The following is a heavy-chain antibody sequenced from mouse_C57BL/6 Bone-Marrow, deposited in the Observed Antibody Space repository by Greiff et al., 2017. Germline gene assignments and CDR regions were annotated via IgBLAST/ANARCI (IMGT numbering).Heavy chain of an antibody. J-gene: IGHJ3*01. CDR1: GFTFTDYY. D-gene: IGHD4-1*01. Sequence: EVTLVESGGGLVQPGGSLSLSCAASGFTFTDYYLSWVRPPPGKALAWLGFIRNKANGYTTEYSASVKGRFTISRDNSQSILYLQMNALRAEDSATYYCARSSITGPFAYWGQGTLVTVSA. CDR3: ARSSITGPFAY. V-gene: IGHV7-3*01. CDR2: IRNKANGYTT.